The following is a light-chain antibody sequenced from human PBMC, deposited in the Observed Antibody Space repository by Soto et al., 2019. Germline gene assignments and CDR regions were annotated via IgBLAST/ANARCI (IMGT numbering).Light chain of an antibody. CDR1: SSDIGEYDY. J-gene: IGLJ2*01. CDR2: EVS. V-gene: IGLV2-14*01. CDR3: SSYTSTNTYAV. Sequence: QSALTQPASVSGSPGQSITISCTGTSSDIGEYDYVSWYQHHPGKAPKLLIYEVSNRPSGISNRFSGSKSGNTASLTISGLQAEDEADYYCSSYTSTNTYAVFGGGTKLTVL.